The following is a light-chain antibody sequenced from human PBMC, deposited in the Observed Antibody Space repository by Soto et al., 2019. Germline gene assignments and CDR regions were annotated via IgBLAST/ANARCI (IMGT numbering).Light chain of an antibody. CDR1: QTVLYSSNNKSF. J-gene: IGKJ1*01. CDR2: WAS. V-gene: IGKV4-1*01. CDR3: QQYSNSPWT. Sequence: DIVMTQSPDSLAVSLGERATINCKSSQTVLYSSNNKSFLAWYQQKPGQPPKLLIYWASTRESGVPDRFSGSGSGTDFTLTISSLQAEDVAVYYCQQYSNSPWTFGQGTKVEVK.